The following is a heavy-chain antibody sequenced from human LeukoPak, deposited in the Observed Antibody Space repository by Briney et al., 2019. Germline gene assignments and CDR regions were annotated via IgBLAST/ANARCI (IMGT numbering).Heavy chain of an antibody. CDR3: ARGRGCSSLSCYPDY. Sequence: GGSLRLSCAASGFSFSGYTINWVRQAPGKGLEWVSSISPGSNYKHYANSGKGPFTNSRDNAKNSLYLQMNSPGAEDTALYYCARGRGCSSLSCYPDYWGQGTLVTVSS. J-gene: IGHJ4*02. V-gene: IGHV3-21*01. CDR2: ISPGSNYK. D-gene: IGHD2-2*01. CDR1: GFSFSGYT.